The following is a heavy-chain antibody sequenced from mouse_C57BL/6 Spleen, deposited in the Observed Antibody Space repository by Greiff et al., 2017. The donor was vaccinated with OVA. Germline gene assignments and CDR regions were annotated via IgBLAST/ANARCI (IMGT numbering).Heavy chain of an antibody. D-gene: IGHD1-1*01. CDR2: ISYDGSN. J-gene: IGHJ3*01. CDR3: ARDDYGFAY. V-gene: IGHV3-6*01. Sequence: EVKLQESGPGLVKPSQSLSLTCSVTGYSITSGYYWNWIRQFPGNKLEWMGYISYDGSNKYNPSLKNRISITRDTSKNQFFLKLNSVTTEDTATYYCARDDYGFAYWGQGTLVTVSA. CDR1: GYSITSGYY.